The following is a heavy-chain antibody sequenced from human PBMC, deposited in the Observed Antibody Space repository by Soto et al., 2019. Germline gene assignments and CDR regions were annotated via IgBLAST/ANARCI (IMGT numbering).Heavy chain of an antibody. CDR3: AKDLIDYGDYVDAFDI. J-gene: IGHJ3*02. CDR2: ISYDGSNK. CDR1: GFTFSSYG. Sequence: QVQLVESGGGVVQPGRSLRLSCAASGFTFSSYGMHWVRQAPGKGLERVAVISYDGSNKYYADSVKGRFTISRDNSKNTLYLQMNSLRAEDTAVYYCAKDLIDYGDYVDAFDIWGQGTMVTVSS. V-gene: IGHV3-30*18. D-gene: IGHD4-17*01.